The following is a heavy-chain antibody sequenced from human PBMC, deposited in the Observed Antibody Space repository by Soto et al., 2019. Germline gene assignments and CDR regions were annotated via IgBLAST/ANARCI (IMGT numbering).Heavy chain of an antibody. CDR1: GFTFSSYA. D-gene: IGHD3-22*01. J-gene: IGHJ3*02. V-gene: IGHV3-23*01. CDR3: AKSRGITMIVVVITRDAFDI. CDR2: ISGSGGST. Sequence: LRLSCAASGFTFSSYAMSWVRQAPGKGLEWVSAISGSGGSTYYADSVKGRFTISRDNSKNTLYLQMNSLRAEDTAVYYCAKSRGITMIVVVITRDAFDIWGQGTMVTVSS.